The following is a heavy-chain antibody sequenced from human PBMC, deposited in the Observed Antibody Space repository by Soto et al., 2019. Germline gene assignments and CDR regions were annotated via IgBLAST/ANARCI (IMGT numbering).Heavy chain of an antibody. CDR2: INPNSGGT. V-gene: IGHV1-2*04. CDR1: GYTFTGYY. Sequence: ASVKVSCKASGYTFTGYYMHWVRQAPGQGLEWMGWINPNSGGTNYAQKFQGWVTMTRDTSISTAYMELSRLRSDDTAVYYCARVANSGTTDAFDIWGQGTMVTVSS. J-gene: IGHJ3*02. D-gene: IGHD1-1*01. CDR3: ARVANSGTTDAFDI.